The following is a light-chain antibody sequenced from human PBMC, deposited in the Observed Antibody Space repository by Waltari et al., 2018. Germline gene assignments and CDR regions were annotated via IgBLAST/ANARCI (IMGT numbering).Light chain of an antibody. CDR3: QQYRSYKS. J-gene: IGKJ1*01. V-gene: IGKV1-5*03. CDR2: KAS. Sequence: DIQLTQSPSTLSESVGDTVTLTCRASQSIDSWLAWYQQKPGKAPNILIQKASTLEAGVSSRFSGSGYGTEFTLTISSLQSDDSATYYCQQYRSYKSFGQGTKVEIK. CDR1: QSIDSW.